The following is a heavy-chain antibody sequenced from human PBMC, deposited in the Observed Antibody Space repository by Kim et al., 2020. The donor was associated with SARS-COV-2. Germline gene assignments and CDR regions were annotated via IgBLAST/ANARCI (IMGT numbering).Heavy chain of an antibody. CDR3: ARGVWPSQNNNWFDP. D-gene: IGHD6-13*01. J-gene: IGHJ5*02. Sequence: SETLSLTCTVSGGSISTYHWSWIRQPAGRGLEWIGRIYSSGSTNYNPSLKSRLTMSIDTSKNQFSLKLTFLTAADTAIYYCARGVWPSQNNNWFDPWGQGILVTVSS. V-gene: IGHV4-4*07. CDR1: GGSISTYH. CDR2: IYSSGST.